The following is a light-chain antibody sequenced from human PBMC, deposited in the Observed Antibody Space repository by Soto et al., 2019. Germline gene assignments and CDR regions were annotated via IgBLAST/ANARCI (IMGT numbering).Light chain of an antibody. Sequence: DIQMTQSPSTLSASEGDRVTITCRARQNINRWLAWYQQRPGKAPNLLIHKASTLEVGVPSRFSGSASGTEFTLTISSLQPDDFAVYFCLQYNVYPLSFGGGAKVDIK. CDR3: LQYNVYPLS. CDR2: KAS. V-gene: IGKV1-5*03. CDR1: QNINRW. J-gene: IGKJ4*01.